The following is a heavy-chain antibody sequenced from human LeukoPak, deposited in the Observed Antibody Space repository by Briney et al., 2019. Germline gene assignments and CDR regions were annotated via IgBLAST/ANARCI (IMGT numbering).Heavy chain of an antibody. J-gene: IGHJ4*02. CDR3: ARGHYYGSGSYSKFDY. CDR1: GDSISSYY. CDR2: IYYSGST. V-gene: IGHV4-59*01. Sequence: SETLSLTCTVSGDSISSYYWSWIRQPPGKGLEWIGYIYYSGSTNYNPSLKSRVTISVDTPKNQFSLKLSSVTAADTAVYYCARGHYYGSGSYSKFDYWGQGTLVTVSS. D-gene: IGHD3-10*01.